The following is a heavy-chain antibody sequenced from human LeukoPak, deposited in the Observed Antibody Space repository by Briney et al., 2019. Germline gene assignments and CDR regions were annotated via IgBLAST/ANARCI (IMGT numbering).Heavy chain of an antibody. CDR2: IRYDGSSR. J-gene: IGHJ4*02. CDR1: EFIFSNYG. CDR3: ARFPSKQQLATY. V-gene: IGHV3-30*02. D-gene: IGHD6-13*01. Sequence: PGGSLRLSCAASEFIFSNYGIHWVRQAPGKGLEWVAFIRYDGSSRYYADSVKGRFTISRDNAKNSLYLQMNSLRAEDTAVYYCARFPSKQQLATYWGQGTLVTVSS.